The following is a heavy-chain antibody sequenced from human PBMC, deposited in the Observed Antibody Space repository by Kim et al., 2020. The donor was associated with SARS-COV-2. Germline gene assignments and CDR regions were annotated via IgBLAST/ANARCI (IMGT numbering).Heavy chain of an antibody. CDR1: GFTFSSYG. Sequence: GGSLRLSCAASGFTFSSYGMHWVRQAPGKGLEWVAVISYDGSNKYYADSVKGRFTISRDNSKNTLYLQMNSLRAEDTAVYYCAEWGGVWGSYRYRNDAF. V-gene: IGHV3-30*18. D-gene: IGHD3-16*02. J-gene: IGHJ3*01. CDR3: AEWGGVWGSYRYRNDAF. CDR2: ISYDGSNK.